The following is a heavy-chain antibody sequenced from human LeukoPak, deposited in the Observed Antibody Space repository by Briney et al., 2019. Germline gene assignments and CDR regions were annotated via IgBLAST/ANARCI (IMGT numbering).Heavy chain of an antibody. V-gene: IGHV3-7*01. D-gene: IGHD6-13*01. Sequence: PGGSLRLSCAASGFTFSTYWMSWVRQAPGKGPEWVASIKQDGSEKYYVDSVRGRFTISRDNAKNSVYLQMTSLRAEDTAVYYCATPGSGIWCFDYWGQGTLLTVSP. CDR1: GFTFSTYW. J-gene: IGHJ4*02. CDR3: ATPGSGIWCFDY. CDR2: IKQDGSEK.